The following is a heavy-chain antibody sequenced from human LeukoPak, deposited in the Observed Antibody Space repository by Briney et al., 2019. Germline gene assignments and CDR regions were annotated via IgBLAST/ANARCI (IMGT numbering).Heavy chain of an antibody. CDR3: ARDPDSGSYRYYYYGMDV. CDR2: IPGSGGAT. V-gene: IGHV3-23*01. Sequence: PGGSLRLSCEASGFTFSSYAIRWVRQAPGTGLEWVSSIPGSGGATYYADSVRGRFSISRDSSKNTLYLQMNSLRAEDTAVYYCARDPDSGSYRYYYYGMDVWGQGTTVTVSS. CDR1: GFTFSSYA. J-gene: IGHJ6*02. D-gene: IGHD1-26*01.